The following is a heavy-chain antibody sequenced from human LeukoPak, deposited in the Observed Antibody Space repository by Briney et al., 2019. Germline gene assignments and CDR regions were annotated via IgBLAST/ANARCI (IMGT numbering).Heavy chain of an antibody. CDR3: ATSTLLGYCSSTSCNWFDP. CDR2: IIPIFGTA. CDR1: GGTFSSYA. Sequence: SVKVSCKASGGTFSSYAISWVRQAPGQGLEWMGGIIPIFGTANYAQKFQGRVTITTDESTSTAYMELSSLRSEDTAVYYCATSTLLGYCSSTSCNWFDPWGQGTLVTVSS. V-gene: IGHV1-69*05. D-gene: IGHD2-2*01. J-gene: IGHJ5*02.